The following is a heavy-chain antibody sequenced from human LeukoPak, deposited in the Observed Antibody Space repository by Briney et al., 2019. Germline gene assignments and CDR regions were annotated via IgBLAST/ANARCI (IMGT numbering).Heavy chain of an antibody. CDR1: GGSFSGYY. CDR2: INHSGST. J-gene: IGHJ6*02. CDR3: ARSGANYYDSSGYPYYYYYGMDV. V-gene: IGHV4-34*01. D-gene: IGHD3-22*01. Sequence: SETLSLTCAVYGGSFSGYYWSWIRQPPGKGLEWIGEINHSGSTNYNPSLKSRVTIPVDTSKNQFSLKLSSVTAADTAVYYCARSGANYYDSSGYPYYYYYGMDVWGQGTTVTVSS.